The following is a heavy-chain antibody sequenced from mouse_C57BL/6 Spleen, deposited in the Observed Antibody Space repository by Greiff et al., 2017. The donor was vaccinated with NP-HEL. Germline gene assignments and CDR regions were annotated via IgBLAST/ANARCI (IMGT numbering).Heavy chain of an antibody. CDR2: INPNNGGT. J-gene: IGHJ1*03. Sequence: EVQLQQSGPELVKPGASVKISCKASGYTFTDYYMNWVKQSHGKSLEWIGDINPNNGGTSYNQKFKGKATLTVDKSSSTAYMELRSLTSEDSAVYYGARHGSSPARYFDVWGTGTTVTVSS. D-gene: IGHD1-1*01. CDR1: GYTFTDYY. V-gene: IGHV1-26*01. CDR3: ARHGSSPARYFDV.